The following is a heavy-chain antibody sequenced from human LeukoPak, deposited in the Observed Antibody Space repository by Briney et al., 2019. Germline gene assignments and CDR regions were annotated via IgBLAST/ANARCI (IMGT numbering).Heavy chain of an antibody. V-gene: IGHV4-4*07. J-gene: IGHJ4*02. Sequence: SETLSLTCTVSGGSISSYYWSWIRQPAGKGLEWIGRIYTSGSTNYNPSLKSRVTISVDTSKNQFSLKLSSVTAADTAVYYCARHEGFLGYYGSGITYWGQGTLVTVSS. CDR1: GGSISSYY. CDR2: IYTSGST. CDR3: ARHEGFLGYYGSGITY. D-gene: IGHD3-10*01.